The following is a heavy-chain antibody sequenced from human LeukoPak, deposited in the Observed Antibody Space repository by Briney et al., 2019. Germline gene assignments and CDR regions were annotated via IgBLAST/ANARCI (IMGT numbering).Heavy chain of an antibody. V-gene: IGHV4-4*07. Sequence: SDTLSLTCTVSGGSISSYYWSWIRQPAGKGLEWIGRIYTSGSTNYNPSLKSRVTMSVDTSKNQFSLKLSSVTAADTAVYYCARDPGYSSFVMAFDIWGQGTMVTVSS. D-gene: IGHD6-13*01. CDR3: ARDPGYSSFVMAFDI. CDR1: GGSISSYY. CDR2: IYTSGST. J-gene: IGHJ3*02.